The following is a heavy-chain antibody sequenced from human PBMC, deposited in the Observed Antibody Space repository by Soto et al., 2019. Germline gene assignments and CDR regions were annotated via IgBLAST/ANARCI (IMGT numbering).Heavy chain of an antibody. D-gene: IGHD5-18*01. Sequence: EVQLVESGGGSVQPGGSLRLSCAASGFTFSDYGMHWVRQAPGKGLVWLSRINSDGSSISQADSVKGRFTISRDNSKSTVYLQMSRLRAEDSAVTFCARWIHNKYGVDVCGPGTKLIVSS. J-gene: IGHJ6*02. V-gene: IGHV3-74*01. CDR2: INSDGSSI. CDR1: GFTFSDYG. CDR3: ARWIHNKYGVDV.